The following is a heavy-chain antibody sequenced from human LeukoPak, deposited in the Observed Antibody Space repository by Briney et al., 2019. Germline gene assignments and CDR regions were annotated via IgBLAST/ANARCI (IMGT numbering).Heavy chain of an antibody. V-gene: IGHV3-21*01. CDR2: INSSSGYT. Sequence: GSLRLSCAASGFTFTSYTMHWVRQAPGKGLEWVGSINSSSGYTNYAESVKGRFTMSRDKSTNSLYMQMNSLRAEDTAVYYCVKSRDGSGSPGKFWGPGTLVTVSS. J-gene: IGHJ4*02. CDR1: GFTFTSYT. CDR3: VKSRDGSGSPGKF. D-gene: IGHD5-24*01.